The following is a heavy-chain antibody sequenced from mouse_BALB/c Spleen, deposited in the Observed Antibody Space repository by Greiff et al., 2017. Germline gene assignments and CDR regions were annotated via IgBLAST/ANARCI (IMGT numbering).Heavy chain of an antibody. J-gene: IGHJ1*01. D-gene: IGHD2-1*01. V-gene: IGHV3-2*02. CDR1: GYSITSGYY. CDR2: ISYSGST. Sequence: EVQLQESGPGLVKPSQSLSLTCSVTGYSITSGYYWNWIRQFPGNKLEWMGYISYSGSTSYNPSLKSRISITRETSKNQFFLQLNSVTTEDTATYYCATGHYGNYDGYFDVWGAGTTVTVSS. CDR3: ATGHYGNYDGYFDV.